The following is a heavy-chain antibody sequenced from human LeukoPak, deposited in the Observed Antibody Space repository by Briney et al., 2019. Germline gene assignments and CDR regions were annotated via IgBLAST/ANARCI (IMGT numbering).Heavy chain of an antibody. CDR2: INHSGST. Sequence: PSETLSLTCAVYGGSFSGYYWSWIRQPPGKGLEWIGEINHSGSTNYNPSLKSRVTISVDTSKNQFSLKLSSMTAADTAVYYCARVLLSGSYYMNWGQGTLVTVSS. D-gene: IGHD3-10*01. CDR1: GGSFSGYY. V-gene: IGHV4-34*01. CDR3: ARVLLSGSYYMN. J-gene: IGHJ4*02.